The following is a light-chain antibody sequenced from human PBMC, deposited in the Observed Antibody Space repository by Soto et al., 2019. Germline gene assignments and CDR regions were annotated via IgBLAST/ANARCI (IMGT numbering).Light chain of an antibody. CDR2: GAS. J-gene: IGKJ1*01. Sequence: VVLTQSPGTLSLSPGERATLPCQASQSISSNYLAWYQQKPGQAPRLLISGASTRATGIPDRFSGSGSGTDFTLTIRRLEPEDFAVYYCQQFGTSPWTFRPGTKVDIK. V-gene: IGKV3-20*01. CDR1: QSISSNY. CDR3: QQFGTSPWT.